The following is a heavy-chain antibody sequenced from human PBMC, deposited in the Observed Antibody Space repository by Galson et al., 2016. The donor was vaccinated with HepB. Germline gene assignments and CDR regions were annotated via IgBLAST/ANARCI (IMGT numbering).Heavy chain of an antibody. D-gene: IGHD1-26*01. Sequence: SLRLSCAASGFGFSSYWMHWVRQAPGKGLEWVAAISYHGSNRYYGDPVRGRFAISRDTSKNTVYLQMNSLRPEDTAVYYCARDQGWEGGWFDPWGQGTLVTVSS. V-gene: IGHV3-30*09. CDR1: GFGFSSYW. CDR2: ISYHGSNR. J-gene: IGHJ5*02. CDR3: ARDQGWEGGWFDP.